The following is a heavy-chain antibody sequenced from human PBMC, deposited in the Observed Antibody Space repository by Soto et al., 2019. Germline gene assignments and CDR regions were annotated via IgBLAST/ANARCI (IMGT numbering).Heavy chain of an antibody. CDR3: ARALKPYDSSGYYDY. D-gene: IGHD3-22*01. V-gene: IGHV1-18*01. CDR2: ISAYNGNT. J-gene: IGHJ4*02. Sequence: WASVKVSCKASGYTFTSYGISWVRQAPGQGLEWMGWISAYNGNTNYAQKLQGRVTMTTDTSTSTAYMELRSLRSDDTAVYYCARALKPYDSSGYYDYWGQGTLVTVSS. CDR1: GYTFTSYG.